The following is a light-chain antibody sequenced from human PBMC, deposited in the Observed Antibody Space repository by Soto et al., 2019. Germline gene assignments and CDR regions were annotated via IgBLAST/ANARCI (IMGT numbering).Light chain of an antibody. Sequence: DIQMTQSPSTLSASVGDRVTITCRASQSIYNWLAWYQQKPGKAPKFLIYDASNLESRVPSRFSGSASGTEFTLTISSLQPDDFATYYCQQYDNYPLTFGGGTKVDI. CDR1: QSIYNW. CDR2: DAS. J-gene: IGKJ4*01. CDR3: QQYDNYPLT. V-gene: IGKV1-5*01.